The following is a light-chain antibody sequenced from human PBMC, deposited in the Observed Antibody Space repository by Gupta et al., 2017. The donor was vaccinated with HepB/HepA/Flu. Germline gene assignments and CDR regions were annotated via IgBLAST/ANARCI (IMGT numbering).Light chain of an antibody. CDR2: SNN. Sequence: QSVLTQPPSASGTPGQSVTISCSGRSSNIGSNTVNWSQQLPGTAPKLLIYSNNQRPSGVPDRFSGSKSGTSASLAISGLQSEDEADYYCATWEDSLNGRVFGGGTKLTVL. CDR3: ATWEDSLNGRV. V-gene: IGLV1-44*01. J-gene: IGLJ3*02. CDR1: SSNIGSNT.